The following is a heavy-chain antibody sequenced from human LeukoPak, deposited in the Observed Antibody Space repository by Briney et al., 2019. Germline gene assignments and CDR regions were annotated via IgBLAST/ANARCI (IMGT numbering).Heavy chain of an antibody. CDR3: AIYSSTWYYFDY. CDR1: GYTFTDQY. Sequence: ASVTVSFTASGYTFTDQYIHWVRQAPGQGVGWMGWKNPNSGATKYVQKFQGRVTMTRDTSNSTAYMELSRLRSDDTAVYYCAIYSSTWYYFDYWGQGTLVTVSS. CDR2: KNPNSGAT. V-gene: IGHV1-2*02. J-gene: IGHJ4*02. D-gene: IGHD6-13*01.